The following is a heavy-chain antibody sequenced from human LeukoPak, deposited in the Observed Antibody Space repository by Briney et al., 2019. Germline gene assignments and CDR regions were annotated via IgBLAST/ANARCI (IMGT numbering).Heavy chain of an antibody. CDR2: MSCDGSNK. J-gene: IGHJ6*03. V-gene: IGHV3-30*07. Sequence: GGSLRLSCAASGFTFSNYAMHWVRQAPGKGLEWVAVMSCDGSNKYYADSVKGRFTISRDNAKNSLYLQMNSLRAEDTALYYCARSPRIIIVRGLISYYYYMDVWGKGTTVTVSS. CDR3: ARSPRIIIVRGLISYYYYMDV. D-gene: IGHD3-10*01. CDR1: GFTFSNYA.